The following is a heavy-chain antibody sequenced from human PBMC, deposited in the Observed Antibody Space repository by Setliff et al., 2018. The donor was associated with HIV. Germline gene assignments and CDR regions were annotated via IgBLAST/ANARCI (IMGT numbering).Heavy chain of an antibody. V-gene: IGHV4-4*07. CDR1: GGSMSTYY. CDR3: ARGSYTVRIDY. D-gene: IGHD3-10*01. J-gene: IGHJ4*02. CDR2: VYTSGRT. Sequence: SETLSLTCSVSGGSMSTYYWSWIRQPAGKRLEWIWRVYTSGRTTHNPSLKSRVTISRDTSENQFSLRLSSVTAADTAVYYCARGSYTVRIDYWGQGTRVTVSS.